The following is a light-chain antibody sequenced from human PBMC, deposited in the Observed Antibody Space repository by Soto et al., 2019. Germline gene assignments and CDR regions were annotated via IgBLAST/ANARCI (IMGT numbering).Light chain of an antibody. CDR1: QSISGW. CDR2: DAS. V-gene: IGKV1-5*01. CDR3: QQYYSYSRT. J-gene: IGKJ1*01. Sequence: DIQMTQSPSSLSASVGDRVTITCRASQSISGWLAWYQQKPGKAPKLLIFDASSLESGVPSRFSGSGSGTEFTLTISSLQADDFATYYCQQYYSYSRTFGQGTKVDIK.